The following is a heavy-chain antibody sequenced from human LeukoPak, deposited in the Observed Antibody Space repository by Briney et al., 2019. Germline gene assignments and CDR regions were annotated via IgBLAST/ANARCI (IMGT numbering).Heavy chain of an antibody. CDR2: ISSSSSYI. CDR3: ASGEGDIVVVPETPTFDY. CDR1: GFTFSSYS. Sequence: GGSLRLSCAASGFTFSSYSMNWVRQAPGTGLEWVSSISSSSSYIYYADSVKGRFIISRDDAKNSLYLQMNSLRAEDTAVYYCASGEGDIVVVPETPTFDYWGQGTLVTVPS. D-gene: IGHD2-2*01. V-gene: IGHV3-21*01. J-gene: IGHJ4*02.